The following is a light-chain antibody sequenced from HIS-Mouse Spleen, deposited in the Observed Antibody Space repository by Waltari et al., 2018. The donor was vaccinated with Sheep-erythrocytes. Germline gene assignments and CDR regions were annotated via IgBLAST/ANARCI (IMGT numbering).Light chain of an antibody. Sequence: PPSVSVSPGQTASITCSGDKLGDKYAYWYQQKPGKAPKLLIYDASSLESGVPSRFSGSGSGTDFTLTISSLQPEDFATYYCQQFNSYLYTFGQGTKLEIK. CDR3: QQFNSYLYT. CDR1: KLGDKYA. J-gene: IGKJ2*01. V-gene: IGKV1-13*02. CDR2: DAS.